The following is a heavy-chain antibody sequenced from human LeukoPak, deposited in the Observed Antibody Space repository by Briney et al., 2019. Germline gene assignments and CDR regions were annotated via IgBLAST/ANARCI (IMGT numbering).Heavy chain of an antibody. J-gene: IGHJ6*03. CDR3: ARDQCSSTSCHYYYYMDV. D-gene: IGHD2-2*01. CDR2: IIPIFGTA. Sequence: ASVKVSCKASGGTFSSYAISWVRQAPGQGLEWMGGIIPIFGTANYAQKFQGRVTITADESTSTAYMELSSLRSEDTAVYCCARDQCSSTSCHYYYYMDVWGKGTTVTVSS. CDR1: GGTFSSYA. V-gene: IGHV1-69*13.